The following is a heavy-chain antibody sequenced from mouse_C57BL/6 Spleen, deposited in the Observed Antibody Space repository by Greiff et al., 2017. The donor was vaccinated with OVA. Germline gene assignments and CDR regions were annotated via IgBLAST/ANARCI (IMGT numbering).Heavy chain of an antibody. V-gene: IGHV1-26*01. CDR1: GYTFTDYY. Sequence: VQLQQSGPELVKPGASVKISCKASGYTFTDYYMNWVKQSHGKSLEWIGDINPNNGGTSYNQKFKGKATLTVDKSSSTAYMELRSLTSEDSAVYYCASLYDGYSDYWGQGTTLTVSS. CDR2: INPNNGGT. J-gene: IGHJ2*01. D-gene: IGHD2-3*01. CDR3: ASLYDGYSDY.